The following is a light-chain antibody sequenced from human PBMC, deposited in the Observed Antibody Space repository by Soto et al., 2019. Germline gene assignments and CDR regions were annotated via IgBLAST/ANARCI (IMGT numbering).Light chain of an antibody. Sequence: EIVMTQSPATLSVSPGERATLSCRASQSVRSNLAWYQQKPGQAPRLLIYVASTRATGIPARFSGSGYGPEFTLTISSLHSEDFAVYYCQQYNNWSALTFGGGTKVEIK. J-gene: IGKJ4*01. CDR2: VAS. V-gene: IGKV3-15*01. CDR1: QSVRSN. CDR3: QQYNNWSALT.